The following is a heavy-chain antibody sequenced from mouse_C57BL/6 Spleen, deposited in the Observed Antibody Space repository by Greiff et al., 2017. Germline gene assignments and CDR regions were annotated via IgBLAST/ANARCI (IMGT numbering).Heavy chain of an antibody. CDR1: GYTFTSYW. V-gene: IGHV1-7*01. CDR2: INPSYGYA. D-gene: IGHD1-1*01. CDR3: ARSDIIEMDY. J-gene: IGHJ4*01. Sequence: VKLMESGAELAKPGASVKLSCKASGYTFTSYWMHWVKQRPGQGLEWIGYINPSYGYAKYNQKFKDKDTLTADKSSSTAYMQLISLTYEDSAYYYCARSDIIEMDYWGQGTSVTVSS.